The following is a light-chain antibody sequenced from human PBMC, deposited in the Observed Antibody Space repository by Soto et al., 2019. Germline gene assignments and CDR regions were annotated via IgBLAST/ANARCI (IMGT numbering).Light chain of an antibody. J-gene: IGKJ3*01. CDR2: DAS. V-gene: IGKV3D-20*01. Sequence: EIVLTQSPATLSLSPGERATLSCGASQSVSNSYLAWYQQNPGLAPRLLIYDASSPSTGIPDRFSGSGCVTEFSLTIRRLVQKDFSVYYGQQYSLWPVFTFGLGTKVHV. CDR1: QSVSNSY. CDR3: QQYSLWPVFT.